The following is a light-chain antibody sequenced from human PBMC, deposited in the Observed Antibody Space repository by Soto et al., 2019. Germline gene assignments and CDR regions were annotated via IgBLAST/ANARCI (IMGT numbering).Light chain of an antibody. Sequence: EIVLTQSPGTLSLSPGDGATLSCRASQTVGNNYLAWYQQRPGQAPRLLIHGASSRATGIPDRFSGSGSGTEFTLTIGRLEPEDFAVYYCQQYDASHRTFGQGTKVEIK. CDR2: GAS. CDR1: QTVGNNY. CDR3: QQYDASHRT. V-gene: IGKV3-20*01. J-gene: IGKJ1*01.